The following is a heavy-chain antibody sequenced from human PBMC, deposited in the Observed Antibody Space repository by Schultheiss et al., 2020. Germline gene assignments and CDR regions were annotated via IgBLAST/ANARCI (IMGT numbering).Heavy chain of an antibody. CDR1: GYTFTGYY. J-gene: IGHJ6*03. Sequence: ASVKVSGKTSGYTFTGYYIHWVRQAPGQGLEWMGWMNPNSGNTGYAQKFQGRVTMTRDTSISTAYMELSSLRSEDTAVYYCAAAPVEYSSSYYMDVWGKGTTVTVSS. D-gene: IGHD6-6*01. CDR3: AAAPVEYSSSYYMDV. CDR2: MNPNSGNT. V-gene: IGHV1-8*02.